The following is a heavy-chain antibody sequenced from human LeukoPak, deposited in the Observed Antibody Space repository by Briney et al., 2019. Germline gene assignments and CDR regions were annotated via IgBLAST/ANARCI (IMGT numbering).Heavy chain of an antibody. CDR3: AKEAGSGWYGRKDY. CDR2: ISGSGGST. Sequence: GGSLRLSCAAPGFTFSRYAMSWVRQAPGKGLEWVSAISGSGGSTYYADSVKGRFTISRDNPKNTLYLQMNSLRAEDTAVYYCAKEAGSGWYGRKDYWGQGTLVTVSS. CDR1: GFTFSRYA. D-gene: IGHD6-19*01. V-gene: IGHV3-23*01. J-gene: IGHJ4*02.